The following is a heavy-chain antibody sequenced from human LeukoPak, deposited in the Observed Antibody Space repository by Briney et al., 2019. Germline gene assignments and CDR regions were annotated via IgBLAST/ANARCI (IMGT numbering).Heavy chain of an antibody. CDR2: IYYSGST. J-gene: IGHJ4*02. Sequence: SETLSLTCTVSGGSISSHYWSWIRQPPGKGLEWIGYIYYSGSTNYNPSLKSRVTISVDTSKNQFSLKLSSVTAADTAVYYCARVCRSTTSCSVGGEDYWGQGTLVTVSS. D-gene: IGHD2-2*01. CDR1: GGSISSHY. V-gene: IGHV4-59*11. CDR3: ARVCRSTTSCSVGGEDY.